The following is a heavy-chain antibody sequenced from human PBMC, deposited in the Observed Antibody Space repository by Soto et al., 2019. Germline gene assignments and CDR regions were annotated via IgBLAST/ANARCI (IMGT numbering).Heavy chain of an antibody. CDR1: GFTFGSYG. Sequence: GGSLRLSCAASGFTFGSYGMHWVRQAPGKGLEWVVVISYDGSNNYYADSVKGRFTIYKDNSKNTLYLQMSRLGAEYTAVYYCAKDRIRIVVVTAPDYWGQGTLVTVSP. V-gene: IGHV3-30*18. J-gene: IGHJ4*02. CDR3: AKDRIRIVVVTAPDY. D-gene: IGHD3-22*01. CDR2: ISYDGSNN.